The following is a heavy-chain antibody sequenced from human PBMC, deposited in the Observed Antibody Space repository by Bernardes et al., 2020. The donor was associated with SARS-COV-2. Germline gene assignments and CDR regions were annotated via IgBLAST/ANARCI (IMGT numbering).Heavy chain of an antibody. CDR1: GFTFSSYA. CDR2: ISGNSRNE. V-gene: IGHV3-23*01. J-gene: IGHJ6*02. CDR3: AKEVVRGIRDYHFYYGLDV. D-gene: IGHD3-10*01. Sequence: GGSLRLSCAASGFTFSSYAMSWVRQAPGKGLEWVSVISGNSRNEFYGGSVRGRFITSRDNRKNKLFLEMNNLTAEDTATYYCAKEVVRGIRDYHFYYGLDVWGQGTTVTVS.